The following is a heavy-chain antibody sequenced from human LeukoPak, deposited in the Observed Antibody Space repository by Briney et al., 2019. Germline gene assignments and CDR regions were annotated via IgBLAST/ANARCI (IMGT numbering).Heavy chain of an antibody. V-gene: IGHV1-18*01. CDR1: GYTFNTYG. Sequence: GASVKVSCKASGYTFNTYGITWVRQAPGQGLEWMGWISGYNGKTKYAQKLQDRVTMTTDTSTATAYMELRSLTSDDTAVYYCAREGGSITMVRGVMWDYYYMDVWGKGTTVTISS. J-gene: IGHJ6*03. CDR3: AREGGSITMVRGVMWDYYYMDV. CDR2: ISGYNGKT. D-gene: IGHD3-10*01.